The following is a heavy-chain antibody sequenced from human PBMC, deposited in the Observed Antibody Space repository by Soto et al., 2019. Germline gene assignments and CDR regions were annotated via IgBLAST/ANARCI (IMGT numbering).Heavy chain of an antibody. J-gene: IGHJ4*02. Sequence: EVQLLESGGGFVQPGGSLRLSCAASGFTFSDYAMTWVRQAPGKGLEWVSSISGSGGSTYYADSVKGRFTISRDNSKNTLYLQMHSLRAEDTAVYYCAKDRGGVLAPSYFDNWGQGTLVTVSS. D-gene: IGHD2-8*01. CDR2: ISGSGGST. CDR3: AKDRGGVLAPSYFDN. V-gene: IGHV3-23*01. CDR1: GFTFSDYA.